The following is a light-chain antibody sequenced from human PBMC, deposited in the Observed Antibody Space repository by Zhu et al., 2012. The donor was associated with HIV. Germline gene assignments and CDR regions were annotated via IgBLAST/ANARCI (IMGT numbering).Light chain of an antibody. J-gene: IGKJ1*01. Sequence: DIQMTQSPSSLSASVGDRVTITCRASQGISDSLAWYQQKPGKAPNLLLYAASTLESGVPSRFSGSGSGTVYTLTISSLQPEDFATYYCQQYLIPPWTFGQGTKVEI. CDR3: QQYLIPPWT. CDR2: AAS. CDR1: QGISDS. V-gene: IGKV1-NL1*01.